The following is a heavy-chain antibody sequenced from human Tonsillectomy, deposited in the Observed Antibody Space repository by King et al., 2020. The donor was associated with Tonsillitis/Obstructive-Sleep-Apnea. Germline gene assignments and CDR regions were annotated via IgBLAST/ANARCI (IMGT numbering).Heavy chain of an antibody. CDR3: AREGGHGMGFDY. J-gene: IGHJ4*02. V-gene: IGHV3-7*01. CDR1: GFTISSYW. D-gene: IGHD3-16*01. Sequence: VQLVESGGGLVQSGGSLRLSCAASGFTISSYWMSWVRQAPGKELEWVANIKQDGSEKHYVDSVKGRFTISRDNAKNSLYLQLNSLRAEDTAVYYCAREGGHGMGFDYWGQGTLVTDSS. CDR2: IKQDGSEK.